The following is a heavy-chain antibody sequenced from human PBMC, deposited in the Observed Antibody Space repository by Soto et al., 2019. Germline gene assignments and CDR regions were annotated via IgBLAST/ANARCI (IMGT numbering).Heavy chain of an antibody. CDR3: AKGREYQLLVDYYYYGMDV. D-gene: IGHD2-2*01. V-gene: IGHV3-30*18. Sequence: QVQLVESGGGVVQPGRSLRLSCAASGFTFSSYGMHWVRQAPGKGLEWVAVISYDGSNKYYADSVKGRFTISRDNSKNTLYLQMNSLRAEDTAVYYCAKGREYQLLVDYYYYGMDVWGQGTTVTVSS. J-gene: IGHJ6*02. CDR1: GFTFSSYG. CDR2: ISYDGSNK.